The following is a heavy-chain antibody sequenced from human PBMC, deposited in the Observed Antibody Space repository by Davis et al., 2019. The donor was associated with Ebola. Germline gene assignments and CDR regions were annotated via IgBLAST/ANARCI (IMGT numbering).Heavy chain of an antibody. CDR2: INPNSGGT. V-gene: IGHV1-2*04. CDR1: GYTFTGYY. D-gene: IGHD3-10*01. J-gene: IGHJ6*02. CDR3: ARATPIVGSGSPSYYYYYYGMDV. Sequence: ASVKVSCKASGYTFTGYYMHWVRQAPGQGLEWMGWINPNSGGTNYAQKFQGWVTMTRDTSISTAYMGLSRLRSDDTAVYYCARATPIVGSGSPSYYYYYYGMDVWGQGTTVTVSS.